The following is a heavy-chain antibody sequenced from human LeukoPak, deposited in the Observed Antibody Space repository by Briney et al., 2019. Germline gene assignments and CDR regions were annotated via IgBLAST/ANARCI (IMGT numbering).Heavy chain of an antibody. CDR1: GYTFTVYY. CDR2: INTNSGGT. CDR3: ARAYGRQQLVI. J-gene: IGHJ4*02. D-gene: IGHD6-13*01. Sequence: ASVKVSCKASGYTFTVYYIHWVRQAPGQGVEWMGWINTNSGGTNYAQKFQGWVTMTRGTSISTAYMELRRLRSDDTAVYYCARAYGRQQLVIWGQGTLVTVSS. V-gene: IGHV1-2*04.